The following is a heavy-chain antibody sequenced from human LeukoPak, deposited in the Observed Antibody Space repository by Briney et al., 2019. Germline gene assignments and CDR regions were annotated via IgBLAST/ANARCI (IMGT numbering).Heavy chain of an antibody. CDR1: GFTFSSYG. J-gene: IGHJ4*02. Sequence: GGSLRLSCAASGFTFSSYGMHWVRQAPGKGLEWVAFIRYDGSNKYYADSVKGRFTISRDNSKNTLYLQMNSLRAEDTAVYYCAKSRGSYWVPEFDYWGQGTLVTVSS. CDR3: AKSRGSYWVPEFDY. CDR2: IRYDGSNK. V-gene: IGHV3-30*02. D-gene: IGHD1-26*01.